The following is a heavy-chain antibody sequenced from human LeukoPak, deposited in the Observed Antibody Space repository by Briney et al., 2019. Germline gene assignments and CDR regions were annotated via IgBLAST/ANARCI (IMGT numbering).Heavy chain of an antibody. Sequence: GASVKVSCKASGYTFTSYYMHWVRQAPGQGLEWMGIINPSGGSTSYAQKFQGRVTMTRDTSTSTVYMELSSLRSEDTAVYYCARGSRRIAAAGNPTYNWFDPWGQGTLVTVSS. CDR2: INPSGGST. CDR3: ARGSRRIAAAGNPTYNWFDP. J-gene: IGHJ5*02. CDR1: GYTFTSYY. V-gene: IGHV1-46*01. D-gene: IGHD6-13*01.